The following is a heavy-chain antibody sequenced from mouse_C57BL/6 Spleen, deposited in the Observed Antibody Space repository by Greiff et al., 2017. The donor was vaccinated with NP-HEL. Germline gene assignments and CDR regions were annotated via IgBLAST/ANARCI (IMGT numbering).Heavy chain of an antibody. V-gene: IGHV3-6*01. D-gene: IGHD4-1*01. CDR1: GYSITSGYY. CDR3: AREGLGGFAY. J-gene: IGHJ3*01. Sequence: EVKLMESGPGLVKPSQSLSLTCSVTGYSITSGYYWNWIRQFPGNKLEWMGYISYDGSNNYNPSLKNRISITRDTSKNQFFLKLNSVTTEDTATYYCAREGLGGFAYWGQGTLVTVSA. CDR2: ISYDGSN.